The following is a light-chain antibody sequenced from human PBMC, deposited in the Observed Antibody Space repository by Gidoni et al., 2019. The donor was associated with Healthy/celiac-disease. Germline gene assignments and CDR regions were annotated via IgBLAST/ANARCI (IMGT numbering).Light chain of an antibody. CDR3: QQSYSTPRT. CDR2: DAS. CDR1: QSISSY. J-gene: IGKJ1*01. V-gene: IGKV1-39*01. Sequence: IQMIQSPSSLSASVGDRVTITCRASQSISSYLNWYQQKPGKAPKLLIYDASSLQSGVPSRFSGSGSGTDFTLTISSLQPEDFAAYYCQQSYSTPRTFGQGTKVEIK.